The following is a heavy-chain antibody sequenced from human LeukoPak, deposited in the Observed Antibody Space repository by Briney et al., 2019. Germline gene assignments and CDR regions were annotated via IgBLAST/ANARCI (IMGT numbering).Heavy chain of an antibody. CDR1: GFTFSNYA. Sequence: GGSLRLSCSASGFTFSNYAIHWVRQAPGEGLEYVSAISSDGGSTYYADSVKGRFTISRDNSKNTLHLQMNTLRAEDTAVYYCANDYRSGSFHDFWGQGTLVTVSS. V-gene: IGHV3-64*04. CDR3: ANDYRSGSFHDF. D-gene: IGHD3-10*01. CDR2: ISSDGGST. J-gene: IGHJ4*02.